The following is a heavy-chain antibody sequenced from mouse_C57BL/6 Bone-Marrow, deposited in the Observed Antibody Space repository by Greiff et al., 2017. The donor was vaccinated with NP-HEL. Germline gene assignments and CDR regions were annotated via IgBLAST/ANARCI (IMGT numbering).Heavy chain of an antibody. Sequence: EVKLMESGGGLVQPGGSMKLSCAASGFTFSDAWMDWVRQSPEKGLEWVAEIRNKANNHATYYAESVKGRFTISRDDSKSSFYLQMNSLRAEDTGIYYCTRRKSYYGYGVFAYWGQGTLVTVSA. V-gene: IGHV6-6*01. CDR1: GFTFSDAW. J-gene: IGHJ3*01. D-gene: IGHD2-2*01. CDR3: TRRKSYYGYGVFAY. CDR2: IRNKANNHAT.